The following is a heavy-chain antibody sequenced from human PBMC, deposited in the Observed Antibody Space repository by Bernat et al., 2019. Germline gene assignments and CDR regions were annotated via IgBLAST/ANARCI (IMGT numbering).Heavy chain of an antibody. CDR1: GGTFSSYA. D-gene: IGHD6-19*01. V-gene: IGHV1-69*01. J-gene: IGHJ1*01. Sequence: VQLVQSGAEVKKPGSSVKVSCKASGGTFSSYAISWVRQAPGQGLEWMRGIIPIFGTANYAQKFQGRVTITADESTSTAYMELSSLRSEDTAVYYCAREAAGLYSSRRYFQHWGQGSLVTVSA. CDR3: AREAAGLYSSRRYFQH. CDR2: IIPIFGTA.